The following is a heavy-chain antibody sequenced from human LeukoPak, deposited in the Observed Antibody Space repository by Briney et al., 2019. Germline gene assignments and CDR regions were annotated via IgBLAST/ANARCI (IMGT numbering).Heavy chain of an antibody. CDR1: GFTFSFSA. V-gene: IGHV3-73*01. CDR2: IRSKANSYAT. Sequence: GGSLRLSCAASGFTFSFSAVHWVRQASGKGLEWVGRIRSKANSYATAYAASVQGRFTISRDDSENTAYLLMNSLKTEDTAVYYCTTETSLYYFDYWGQGTLVTVSS. J-gene: IGHJ4*02. D-gene: IGHD2-2*01. CDR3: TTETSLYYFDY.